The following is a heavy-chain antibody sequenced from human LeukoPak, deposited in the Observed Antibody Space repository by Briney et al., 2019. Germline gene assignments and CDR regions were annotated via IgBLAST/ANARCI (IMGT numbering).Heavy chain of an antibody. Sequence: SETLSLTCTVSGGSISSYYWSWIRQPPGKGLEWIGYIYYSEGTNYNPSLKSRVTISVDTSKKQFSLRLSSVTAADTAVYYCARRGGDSSGNFDYWGQGTLVTVSS. CDR3: ARRGGDSSGNFDY. CDR1: GGSISSYY. D-gene: IGHD3-22*01. CDR2: IYYSEGT. V-gene: IGHV4-59*08. J-gene: IGHJ4*02.